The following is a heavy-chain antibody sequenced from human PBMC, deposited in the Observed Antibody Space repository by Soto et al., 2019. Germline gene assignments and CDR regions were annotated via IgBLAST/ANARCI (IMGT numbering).Heavy chain of an antibody. D-gene: IGHD6-6*01. CDR3: ARSRATIAARPRYYFDY. CDR2: IYPGDSDT. CDR1: GYSFTSYW. J-gene: IGHJ4*02. Sequence: GESLKISCKGSGYSFTSYWIGWVRQMPGKGLEWMGIIYPGDSDTRYSPSFQGQVTISADKSISTAYLQWSSLKASDTAMYYCARSRATIAARPRYYFDYWGQGTLVTVSS. V-gene: IGHV5-51*01.